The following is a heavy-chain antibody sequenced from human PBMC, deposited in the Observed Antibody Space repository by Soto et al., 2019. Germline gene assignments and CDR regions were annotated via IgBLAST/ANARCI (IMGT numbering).Heavy chain of an antibody. CDR2: IYSSGSS. CDR1: GGSIRCHY. J-gene: IGHJ5*02. Sequence: PSETLSLTCTVSGGSIRCHYWSWIRQPAGKGLEWIGRIYSSGSSDYNPSLKSRVTLSVDTSKSQISLKMRPVTAADTAVYYCARDSQVWFDPWGQGTLVTVSS. CDR3: ARDSQVWFDP. V-gene: IGHV4-4*07.